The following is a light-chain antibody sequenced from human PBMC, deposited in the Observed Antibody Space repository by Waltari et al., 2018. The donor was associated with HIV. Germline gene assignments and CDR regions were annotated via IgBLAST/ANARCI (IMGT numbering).Light chain of an antibody. Sequence: EVVLTQSPGTLSLSPGERATLSCRASQRVETELLAWYQQKSGQPPRLLVYSTFRRATGIPDRFSGSGSGTGFTLTISKLEPEDFAVYYCQQYTSASWTFGQGTKVEIK. V-gene: IGKV3-20*01. J-gene: IGKJ1*01. CDR3: QQYTSASWT. CDR2: STF. CDR1: QRVETEL.